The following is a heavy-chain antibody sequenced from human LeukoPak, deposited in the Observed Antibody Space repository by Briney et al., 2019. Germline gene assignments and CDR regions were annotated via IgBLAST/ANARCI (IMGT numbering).Heavy chain of an antibody. CDR2: IYYSGST. CDR1: GGSISSYY. CDR3: ARLRFGGNSYFDY. J-gene: IGHJ4*02. V-gene: IGHV4-59*08. Sequence: SETLSLTCTVSGGSISSYYWSWIRQPPGKGLEWIGYIYYSGSTTYNPSLKSRVTISVDTSKNQFSLKLSSVTAADTAVYYCARLRFGGNSYFDYWGQETLVTVSS. D-gene: IGHD4-23*01.